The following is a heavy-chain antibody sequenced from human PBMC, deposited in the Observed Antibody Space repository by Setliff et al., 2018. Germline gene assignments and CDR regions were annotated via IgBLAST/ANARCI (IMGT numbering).Heavy chain of an antibody. V-gene: IGHV4-39*01. Sequence: PSETLSLTCTVSGGSISSSSYYWGWIRQPPGKGLEWIGSIHYSGKTYSNPSFKSRVTMSVDKSKNQFSLKLASVTAADRAVYYCARIAYFDFWRGFGVGAFDLWGHGSVVTV. CDR3: ARIAYFDFWRGFGVGAFDL. CDR1: GGSISSSSYY. J-gene: IGHJ3*01. CDR2: IHYSGKT. D-gene: IGHD3-3*01.